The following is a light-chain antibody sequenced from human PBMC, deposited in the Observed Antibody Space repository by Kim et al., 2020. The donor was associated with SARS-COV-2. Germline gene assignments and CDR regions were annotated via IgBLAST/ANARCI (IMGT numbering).Light chain of an antibody. J-gene: IGKJ4*01. Sequence: ENVLTQSPGTLSLSPGERATLSCRASQSVFSNYLAWYQQKPGQAPRLLIYDAYNRATGVPDRFSGTGSGTDFTLTINRLEPDDFAVYYCQQYGSPPLTFGGGTKVDIK. CDR1: QSVFSNY. V-gene: IGKV3-20*01. CDR3: QQYGSPPLT. CDR2: DAY.